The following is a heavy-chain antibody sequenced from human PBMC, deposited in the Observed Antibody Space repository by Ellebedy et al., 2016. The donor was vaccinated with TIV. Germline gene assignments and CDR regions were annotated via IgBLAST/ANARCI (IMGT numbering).Heavy chain of an antibody. CDR3: ARHSPGIAVAGTWFDP. CDR2: IYYSGST. V-gene: IGHV4-39*01. CDR1: GGSISSSSYY. D-gene: IGHD6-19*01. Sequence: SETLSLTCTVSGGSISSSSYYWGWIRQPPGKGLEWIGSIYYSGSTYYNPSLKSRVTISVDTSKNQFSLKLSSVTAADTAVYYCARHSPGIAVAGTWFDPWGQGTLVTVSS. J-gene: IGHJ5*02.